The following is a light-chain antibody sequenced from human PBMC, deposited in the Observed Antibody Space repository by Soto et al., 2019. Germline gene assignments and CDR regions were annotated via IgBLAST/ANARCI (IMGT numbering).Light chain of an antibody. V-gene: IGKV3-20*01. CDR3: QQYGGSPRT. CDR1: QSISNY. CDR2: AAS. Sequence: EIVLTQSPGTLSLSPGERATLSCRASQSISNYLAWYQQRPGQSPRLLIYAASSRATGVPDRFSGGGSATDFTLTVSRLEPEDFAVYSCQQYGGSPRTFGQGTKLAIK. J-gene: IGKJ2*01.